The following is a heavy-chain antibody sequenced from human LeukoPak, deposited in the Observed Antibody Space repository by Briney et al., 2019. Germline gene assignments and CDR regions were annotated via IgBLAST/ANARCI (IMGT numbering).Heavy chain of an antibody. V-gene: IGHV1-69*05. CDR1: GGTFSSYA. CDR3: ARSDSSGYYYYFDY. D-gene: IGHD3-22*01. CDR2: IIPTFGTA. Sequence: SVKVSCKASGGTFSSYAISWVRQAPGQGLEWMGRIIPTFGTANYAQKFQGRVTITTDESTSTAYMELSSLRSEDTAVYYCARSDSSGYYYYFDYWGQGTLVTVSS. J-gene: IGHJ4*02.